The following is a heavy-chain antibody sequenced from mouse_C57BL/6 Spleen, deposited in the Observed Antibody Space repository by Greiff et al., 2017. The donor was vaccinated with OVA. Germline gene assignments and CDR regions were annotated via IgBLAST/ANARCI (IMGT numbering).Heavy chain of an antibody. CDR2: IYPGNSDT. D-gene: IGHD2-4*01. Sequence: EVQLQQSGTVLARPGASVKMSCKTSGYTFTSYWMHWVKQRPGQGLEWIGAIYPGNSDTSYNQKFKGKAKLTAVTSASTAYMELSSLTNEDSAVYYCTRRHYDYLYWYFDVWGTGTTVTVSS. V-gene: IGHV1-5*01. CDR3: TRRHYDYLYWYFDV. J-gene: IGHJ1*03. CDR1: GYTFTSYW.